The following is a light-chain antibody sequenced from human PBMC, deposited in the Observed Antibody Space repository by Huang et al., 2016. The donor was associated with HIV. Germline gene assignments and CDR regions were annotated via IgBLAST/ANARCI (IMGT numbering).Light chain of an antibody. V-gene: IGKV3-15*01. Sequence: EIVMTQSPATLSVSPGERATLSCRASQSFSSNLAWYQQKPGQAPRLLIYGASTRATGIPARVSGSGSGTEFTLTISSLQSEDFAVYYCQQYNNWPQTFGQGTKVEIK. CDR2: GAS. CDR3: QQYNNWPQT. CDR1: QSFSSN. J-gene: IGKJ1*01.